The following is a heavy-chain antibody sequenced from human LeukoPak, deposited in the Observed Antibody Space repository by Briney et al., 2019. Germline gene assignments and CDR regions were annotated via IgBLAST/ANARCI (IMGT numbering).Heavy chain of an antibody. V-gene: IGHV3-33*01. CDR2: IWYGGSNK. CDR1: GFTFSSYG. Sequence: QPGGSLRLSCAASGFTFSSYGMHWVRQAPGKGLEWVAVIWYGGSNKYYADSVKGRFTISRDNSKNTLYLQMNSLRAEDTAVYYCARDYDSSGYPYYYGMDVWGQGTTVTVSS. D-gene: IGHD3-22*01. J-gene: IGHJ6*02. CDR3: ARDYDSSGYPYYYGMDV.